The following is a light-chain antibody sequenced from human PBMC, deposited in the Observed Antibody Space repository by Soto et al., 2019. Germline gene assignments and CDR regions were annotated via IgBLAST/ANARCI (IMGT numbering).Light chain of an antibody. CDR1: QTISTY. Sequence: DIQMTQSPSSLSASVGDRVTITCRASQTISTYLNWYQQKPGKAPRLLIYDASSLLSGVPSRFSGSGSGTDFTLTISSLQPEDVATYYCQQSLSTLLTFGGGTKVDIK. V-gene: IGKV1-39*01. CDR3: QQSLSTLLT. J-gene: IGKJ4*01. CDR2: DAS.